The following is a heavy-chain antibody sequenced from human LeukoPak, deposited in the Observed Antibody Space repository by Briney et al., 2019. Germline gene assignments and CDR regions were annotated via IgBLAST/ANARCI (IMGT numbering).Heavy chain of an antibody. D-gene: IGHD4-17*01. CDR1: GFTFSSYE. J-gene: IGHJ4*02. CDR2: ISSSGSTI. Sequence: GGSLRLSCAASGFTFSSYEMNRVRQAPGKGLEWVSYISSSGSTIYYADSVKGRFTISRDNAKNSLYLQMNSLRAEDTAVYYCARDRDDSTTVTTHLYFDYWGQGTLVTVSS. CDR3: ARDRDDSTTVTTHLYFDY. V-gene: IGHV3-48*03.